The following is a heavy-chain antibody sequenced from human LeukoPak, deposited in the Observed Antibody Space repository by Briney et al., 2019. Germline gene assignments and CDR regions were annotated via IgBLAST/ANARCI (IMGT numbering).Heavy chain of an antibody. CDR2: ISSSGSTI. CDR1: GFTFSTYE. J-gene: IGHJ6*03. Sequence: GGSLRLSCAASGFTFSTYEMTWVRQSPGKGLEWVSYISSSGSTIYYADSVKGRFTISRDNARNSLYLQMNSLRAEDTAVYYCAKGYYYMDVWGKGTTVTISS. V-gene: IGHV3-48*03. CDR3: AKGYYYMDV.